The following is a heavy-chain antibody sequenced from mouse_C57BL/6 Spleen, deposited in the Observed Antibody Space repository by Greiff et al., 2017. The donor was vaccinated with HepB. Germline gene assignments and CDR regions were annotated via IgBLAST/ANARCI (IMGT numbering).Heavy chain of an antibody. CDR1: GYTFTSYW. D-gene: IGHD1-1*01. J-gene: IGHJ4*01. Sequence: QVQLQQPGAELVKPGASVKLSCKASGYTFTSYWMHWVKQRPGQGLEWIGMIHPNSGSTNYNEKFKSKATLTVDKSSSTAYMQLSSLTSEDSAVYYCARRITTGWAMDYWGQGTSVTVSS. CDR3: ARRITTGWAMDY. V-gene: IGHV1-64*01. CDR2: IHPNSGST.